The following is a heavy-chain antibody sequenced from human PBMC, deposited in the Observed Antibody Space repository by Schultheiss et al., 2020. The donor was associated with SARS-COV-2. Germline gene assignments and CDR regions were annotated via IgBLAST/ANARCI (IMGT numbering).Heavy chain of an antibody. D-gene: IGHD6-13*01. J-gene: IGHJ4*02. CDR3: ARGGAAARDFDY. Sequence: GSLRLSCAVYGGSFSGYYWSWIHQPPGKGLEWIGEINHSGSTNYNPSLKSRVTISVDTSKNQFSLKLSSVTAADTAVYYCARGGAAARDFDYWGQGTLVTVSS. CDR2: INHSGST. V-gene: IGHV4-34*01. CDR1: GGSFSGYY.